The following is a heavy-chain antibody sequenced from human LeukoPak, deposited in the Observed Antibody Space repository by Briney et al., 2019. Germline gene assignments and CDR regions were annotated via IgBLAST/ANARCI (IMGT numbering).Heavy chain of an antibody. CDR3: ARVPSIAVAGPKPDYYYYYGMDV. V-gene: IGHV1-69*01. D-gene: IGHD6-19*01. CDR2: IIPIFGTA. Sequence: SVKVSCKASGGTFSSYAISWVRQAPGQGLEWMGGIIPIFGTANYAQKFQGRVTITADESTSTAYMELSSLRSEDTAVYYCARVPSIAVAGPKPDYYYYYGMDVWGQGTTVTVSS. CDR1: GGTFSSYA. J-gene: IGHJ6*02.